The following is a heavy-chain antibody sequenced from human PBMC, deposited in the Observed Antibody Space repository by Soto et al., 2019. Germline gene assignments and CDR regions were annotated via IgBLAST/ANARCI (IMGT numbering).Heavy chain of an antibody. CDR1: GGSFSGYY. CDR3: ARAGLGDGSDY. V-gene: IGHV4-34*01. Sequence: PSETLSLTCAVYGGSFSGYYCSWIRQPPGKGLEWIGEINHSGSTNYNPSLKSRVTISVDTSKNQFSLKLSSVTAADTAVYYCARAGLGDGSDYWGQGTLVTVSS. CDR2: INHSGST. J-gene: IGHJ4*02. D-gene: IGHD1-26*01.